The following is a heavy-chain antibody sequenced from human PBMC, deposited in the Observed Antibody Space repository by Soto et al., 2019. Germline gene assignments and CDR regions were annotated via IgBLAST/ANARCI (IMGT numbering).Heavy chain of an antibody. CDR1: GFTFSTYW. J-gene: IGHJ6*02. CDR3: ASRDITMVRGVYYYYGMDV. V-gene: IGHV3-7*05. Sequence: EVQLVESGGGLVQPGGSLRLSCAASGFTFSTYWMSWVRQAAGKWLEWVANIKQDGSKKYYVDSVKGRFTISRDNAKNSLYLQMNSLSAEDTAVYYCASRDITMVRGVYYYYGMDVWGQGTTVTVSS. D-gene: IGHD3-10*01. CDR2: IKQDGSKK.